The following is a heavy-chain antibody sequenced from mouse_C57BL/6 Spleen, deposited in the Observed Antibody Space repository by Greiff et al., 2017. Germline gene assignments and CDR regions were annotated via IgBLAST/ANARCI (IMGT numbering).Heavy chain of an antibody. Sequence: QVQLQQPGAELVKPGASVKLSCKASGYTFTSYWMHWVKQRPGHGLEWIGMIHPNSGSTNYNEKFKSKATLTVDKSPSTAYMQLSSLTSEDSAVYYCARYYGSSPYYFDYWGQGTTLTVSS. CDR2: IHPNSGST. V-gene: IGHV1-64*01. CDR3: ARYYGSSPYYFDY. D-gene: IGHD1-1*01. J-gene: IGHJ2*01. CDR1: GYTFTSYW.